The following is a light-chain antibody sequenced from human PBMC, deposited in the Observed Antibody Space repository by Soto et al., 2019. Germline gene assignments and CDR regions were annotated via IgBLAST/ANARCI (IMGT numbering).Light chain of an antibody. CDR3: QQRSNWPPT. J-gene: IGKJ5*01. V-gene: IGKV3-11*01. Sequence: EIVLTQSPGTLSLSPGERATLSCRASQSVSSTLAWYQQKPGQAPRLLIYDASNRATGIPARFSGSGSGTDFTLNISNLEPEDFAVYYCQQRSNWPPTFGQGTRLEIK. CDR1: QSVSST. CDR2: DAS.